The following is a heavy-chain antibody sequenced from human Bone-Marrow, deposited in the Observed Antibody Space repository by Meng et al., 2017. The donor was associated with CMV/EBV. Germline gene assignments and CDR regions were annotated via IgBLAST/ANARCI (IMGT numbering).Heavy chain of an antibody. Sequence: GESLKISCAASGFPFSSYAMHWVRQAPGKGLEWVAVISYDGSNKYYADSVKGRFTISRDNSKNTLYLQMNSLRAEDTAVYYCASLREGLLRYFDWSRYYYYGMDVWGQGTTVTVSS. D-gene: IGHD3-9*01. CDR2: ISYDGSNK. J-gene: IGHJ6*02. CDR3: ASLREGLLRYFDWSRYYYYGMDV. CDR1: GFPFSSYA. V-gene: IGHV3-30*04.